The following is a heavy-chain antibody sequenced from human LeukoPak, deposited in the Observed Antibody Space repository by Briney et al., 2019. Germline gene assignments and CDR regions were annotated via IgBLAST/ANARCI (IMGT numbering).Heavy chain of an antibody. CDR1: GFSLSRYC. J-gene: IGHJ3*02. V-gene: IGHV3-7*01. CDR3: ARVRIAVAVSAFDI. D-gene: IGHD6-19*01. CDR2: IKQDGSEK. Sequence: PGGSLRLSCVASGFSLSRYCMSWVRQTPGKGLEWVANIKQDGSEKYYVDSVKGRFTISRDNAKNSLYLQMSILRAADTAVYYCARVRIAVAVSAFDIWGQGTMVTVSS.